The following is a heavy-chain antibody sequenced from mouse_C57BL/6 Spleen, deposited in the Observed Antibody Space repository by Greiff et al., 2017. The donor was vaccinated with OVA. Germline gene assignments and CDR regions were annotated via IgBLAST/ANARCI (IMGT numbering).Heavy chain of an antibody. V-gene: IGHV1-15*01. J-gene: IGHJ4*01. Sequence: VQLQQSGAELVRPGASVTLSCKASGYTFTDYEMHWVKQTPVHGLEWIGAIDPETGGTAYNQKFKGKAILTADKSSSTAYMELRSLTSEDSAVYYCTRFPYCGSSYAMDYWGQGTSVTVSS. D-gene: IGHD1-1*01. CDR3: TRFPYCGSSYAMDY. CDR1: GYTFTDYE. CDR2: IDPETGGT.